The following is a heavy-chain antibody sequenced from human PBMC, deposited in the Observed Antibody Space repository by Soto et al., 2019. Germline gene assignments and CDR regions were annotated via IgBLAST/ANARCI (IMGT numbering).Heavy chain of an antibody. CDR3: VKAGVRDLIVEVPVYFDN. CDR1: GFIFDNSG. Sequence: EVQLVEAGGGLVQPGRSLRLSCAASGFIFDNSGMHRVRQAPGKGLEWVYGNSWNGGNIGYADSVRGRFSISRDNAKDSLFLQMDSLRPDDTAFYYCVKAGVRDLIVEVPVYFDNWGQGTLVTVSS. CDR2: NSWNGGNI. D-gene: IGHD2-21*01. V-gene: IGHV3-9*01. J-gene: IGHJ4*02.